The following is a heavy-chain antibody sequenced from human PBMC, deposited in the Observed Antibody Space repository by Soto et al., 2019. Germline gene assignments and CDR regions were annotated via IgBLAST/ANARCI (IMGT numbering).Heavy chain of an antibody. V-gene: IGHV3-30-3*01. J-gene: IGHJ4*02. CDR1: GFTFSSYA. CDR2: ISYDGSNK. D-gene: IGHD3-3*01. CDR3: ARAEYDFWSGYYDFDY. Sequence: QVQLVESGGGVVQPGRSLRLSCAASGFTFSSYAMHWVRQAPGKGLEWVAVISYDGSNKYYADSVKGPFTISRDNSKNTLYLQMNSLRAEDTAVYYCARAEYDFWSGYYDFDYWGQGTLVTVSS.